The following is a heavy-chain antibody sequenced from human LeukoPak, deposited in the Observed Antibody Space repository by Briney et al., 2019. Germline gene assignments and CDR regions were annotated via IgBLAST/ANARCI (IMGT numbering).Heavy chain of an antibody. CDR2: IYPPTGGT. CDR1: GYTFTSYD. Sequence: ASVKVSCKASGYTFTSYDINWVRQAPGQGLEFVGWIYPPTGGTVLAGKFQGRVTMTRDTSIAAAYMELSGLTFDDTAVYYCVRENWYYDHWGQGTLVTVSS. D-gene: IGHD3-16*01. J-gene: IGHJ4*02. CDR3: VRENWYYDH. V-gene: IGHV1-2*02.